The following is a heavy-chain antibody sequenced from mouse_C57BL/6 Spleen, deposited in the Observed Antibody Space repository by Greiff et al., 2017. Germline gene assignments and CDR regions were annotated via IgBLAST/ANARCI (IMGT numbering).Heavy chain of an antibody. CDR2: IHPNSGST. D-gene: IGHD1-1*01. J-gene: IGHJ1*03. Sequence: QVQLQQPGAELVKPGASVKLSCKASGYTFTSYWMHWVKQRPGQGLEWIGMIHPNSGSTNYNEKFKSKATLTVDKSSSTAYMQRSSLTSEDSAVYYCAGGSSYWYFDVWGTGTTVTVSS. CDR3: AGGSSYWYFDV. CDR1: GYTFTSYW. V-gene: IGHV1-64*01.